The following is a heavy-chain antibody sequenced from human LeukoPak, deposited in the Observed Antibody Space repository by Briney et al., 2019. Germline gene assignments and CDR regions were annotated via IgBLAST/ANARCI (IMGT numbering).Heavy chain of an antibody. V-gene: IGHV1-18*01. CDR3: ARGGRVATNDDC. CDR2: ISGYNGNT. J-gene: IGHJ4*02. Sequence: GASVKVSCKASGYTFTSYGITWVRQTPGQGLERMGWISGYNGNTNYAQKLQGRVTMTTDTSTSTAYMELRSLRSDDTAVYYCARGGRVATNDDCWGQGTLVTVSS. CDR1: GYTFTSYG. D-gene: IGHD5-12*01.